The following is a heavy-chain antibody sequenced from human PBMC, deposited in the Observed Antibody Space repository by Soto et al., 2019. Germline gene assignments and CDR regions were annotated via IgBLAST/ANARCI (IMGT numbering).Heavy chain of an antibody. CDR1: GFTFSDYA. V-gene: IGHV3-23*01. Sequence: EVQLLESGGGLVQPGGSLRLSCAGSGFTFSDYAISWVRQAPGKGLEWVSAMSGSGGSIYYEDFVKGRFTISRDNSKNTVYLQMSSLRGEDTAIYYCAKTFGSNWLLDYWGRGTLVTVSS. D-gene: IGHD1-1*01. CDR2: MSGSGGSI. CDR3: AKTFGSNWLLDY. J-gene: IGHJ4*02.